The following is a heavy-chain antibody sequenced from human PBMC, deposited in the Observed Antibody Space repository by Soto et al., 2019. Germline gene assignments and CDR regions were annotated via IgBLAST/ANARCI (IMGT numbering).Heavy chain of an antibody. V-gene: IGHV3-13*01. CDR2: IGTAGDT. J-gene: IGHJ6*02. Sequence: PGESLKISCAASGFTFSSYAMSWVRQAPGKGLEWVSAIGTAGDTYYPGSVKGRFTISRENAKNSLYLQMNSLRAGDTAVYYCARGYYYGMDVWGQGTTVTVSS. CDR1: GFTFSSYA. CDR3: ARGYYYGMDV.